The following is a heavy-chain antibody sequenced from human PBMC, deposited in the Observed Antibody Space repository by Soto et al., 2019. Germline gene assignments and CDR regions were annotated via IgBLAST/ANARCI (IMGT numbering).Heavy chain of an antibody. CDR2: ISYDGSNK. Sequence: PGGSLRLSCAASGFTFSSYGMHWVRQAPGKGLEWVAVISYDGSNKYYADSVKGRFTISRDNSKNTLYLQMNSLRAGDTAVYYCAKDFTPYYYYYYMDVWGKGTTVTVSS. V-gene: IGHV3-30*18. J-gene: IGHJ6*03. CDR3: AKDFTPYYYYYYMDV. CDR1: GFTFSSYG.